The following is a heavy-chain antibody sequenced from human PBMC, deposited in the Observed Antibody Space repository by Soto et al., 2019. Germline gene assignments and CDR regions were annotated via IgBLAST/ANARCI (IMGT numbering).Heavy chain of an antibody. CDR3: ARPIGYCSRTSRPPPTATDY. J-gene: IGHJ4*02. Sequence: GEALKISCKGSGYSFTSYWIGWVRQMPGKGLEWMGIIYPGDSDTRYSPSFQGQVTISADKSISTAYLQWSSLKASDTAMYYCARPIGYCSRTSRPPPTATDYRGPGILVT. CDR2: IYPGDSDT. CDR1: GYSFTSYW. V-gene: IGHV5-51*01. D-gene: IGHD2-2*01.